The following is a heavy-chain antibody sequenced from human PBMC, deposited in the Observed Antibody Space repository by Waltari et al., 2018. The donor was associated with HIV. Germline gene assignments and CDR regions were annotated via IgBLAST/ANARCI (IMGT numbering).Heavy chain of an antibody. J-gene: IGHJ4*02. V-gene: IGHV3-23*01. CDR1: GFTFSSYA. Sequence: EVQLLESGGGLVQPGGSLRLSCAASGFTFSSYAMSWVRQAPGKGLEWVSAISGSGGSTYYADSVKGRFTISRDNSKNTLYLQMNSLRAEDTAVYYCAKIPLGCSGGSCYFPYYFDYWGQGTLVTVSS. CDR2: ISGSGGST. CDR3: AKIPLGCSGGSCYFPYYFDY. D-gene: IGHD2-15*01.